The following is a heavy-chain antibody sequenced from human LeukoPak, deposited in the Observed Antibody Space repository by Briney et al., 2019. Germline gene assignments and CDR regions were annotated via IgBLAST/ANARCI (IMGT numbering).Heavy chain of an antibody. V-gene: IGHV5-51*01. Sequence: GESLKISCKGSGYSFTSYWIGWVRQMPGKGLEWMGIIYPGDSDTRYSPSFQGQVTISADKSISTAYLQWSSLKASDTAMYYCARHGDTAMVGPFNYYYYYGMDVWGQGTTVTVSS. J-gene: IGHJ6*02. CDR3: ARHGDTAMVGPFNYYYYYGMDV. CDR2: IYPGDSDT. D-gene: IGHD5-18*01. CDR1: GYSFTSYW.